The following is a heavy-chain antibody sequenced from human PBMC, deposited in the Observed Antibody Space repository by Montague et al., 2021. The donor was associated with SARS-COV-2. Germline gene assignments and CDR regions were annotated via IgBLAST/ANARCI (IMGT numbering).Heavy chain of an antibody. D-gene: IGHD3-10*01. J-gene: IGHJ4*02. CDR1: GDSIISTNW. Sequence: SETLSLTCGVSGDSIISTNWWSWVRQPPGKGLEWIVEIHHSGDTNYNPSFKSRVTISVDQSKNQYSLGLNFVTAADTALYYCLRAGGFDNRPPVWGQGVLVIVSS. CDR2: IHHSGDT. V-gene: IGHV4-4*02. CDR3: LRAGGFDNRPPV.